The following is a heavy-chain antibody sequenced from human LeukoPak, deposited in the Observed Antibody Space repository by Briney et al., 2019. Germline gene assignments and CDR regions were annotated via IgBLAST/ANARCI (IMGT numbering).Heavy chain of an antibody. CDR1: EFTVSNYY. CDR3: ARGRPGGLDAFDI. D-gene: IGHD6-25*01. CDR2: IYSGGST. Sequence: GGSLRLSCAAFEFTVSNYYMSWVRQAPGKGLEWVSVIYSGGSTYYADSVKGRFTISRDNSKNTLYLQMNSLRAEDTAVYYCARGRPGGLDAFDIWGQGTMVTVSS. V-gene: IGHV3-66*01. J-gene: IGHJ3*02.